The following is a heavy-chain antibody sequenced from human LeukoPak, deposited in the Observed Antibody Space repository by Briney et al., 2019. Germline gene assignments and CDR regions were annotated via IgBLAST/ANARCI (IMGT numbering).Heavy chain of an antibody. D-gene: IGHD6-13*01. CDR3: ARITGIAAAGDY. V-gene: IGHV3-7*04. CDR2: IKHDGSEK. CDR1: GFTFSTYW. Sequence: GGSLRLSCAASGFTFSTYWMSWVRQAPGKGLEWVANIKHDGSEKYYVDSVKGRLTISRDNAKKSLYLEMNSLRAEDTAVYYCARITGIAAAGDYWGQGTLATVSS. J-gene: IGHJ4*02.